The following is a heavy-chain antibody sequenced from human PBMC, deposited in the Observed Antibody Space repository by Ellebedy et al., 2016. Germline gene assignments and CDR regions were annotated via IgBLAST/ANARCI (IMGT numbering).Heavy chain of an antibody. J-gene: IGHJ6*02. V-gene: IGHV1-69*13. Sequence: SVKVSCXASGGTFSSYAISWVRQAPGQGLEWMGGIIPIFGTANYAQKFQGRVTITADESTSTAYMELSSLRSEDTAVYYCARDSYYDSSGSNYGMDVWGQGTTVTVSS. CDR3: ARDSYYDSSGSNYGMDV. CDR1: GGTFSSYA. CDR2: IIPIFGTA. D-gene: IGHD3-22*01.